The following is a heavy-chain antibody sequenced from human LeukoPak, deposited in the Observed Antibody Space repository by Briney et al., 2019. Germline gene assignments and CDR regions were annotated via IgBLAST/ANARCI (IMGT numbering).Heavy chain of an antibody. V-gene: IGHV1-2*04. D-gene: IGHD1-1*01. J-gene: IGHJ3*02. CDR3: ARYNWNDNDAFDI. CDR2: INPNSGGT. CDR1: GYTFTSYG. Sequence: GASVKVSCKASGYTFTSYGISWVRQAPGQGLEWMGWINPNSGGTNYAQKFQGWVTMTRDTSISTAYMELSRLRSDDTAVYYCARYNWNDNDAFDIWGQGTMVTVSS.